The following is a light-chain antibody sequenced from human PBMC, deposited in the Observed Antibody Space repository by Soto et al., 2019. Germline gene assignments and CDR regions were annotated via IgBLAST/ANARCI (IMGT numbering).Light chain of an antibody. CDR3: QQYNNWPRAT. J-gene: IGKJ4*01. CDR2: GAY. CDR1: QSVSSD. V-gene: IGKV3-15*01. Sequence: EIVMTQSPATLSVSPGERATLSCRASQSVSSDLAWYQQIPGQAPRLLIYGAYTRATGFPARFSAGGSGTDFNLTISSLQSEDFAIYHCQQYNNWPRATFGGGTKVEIK.